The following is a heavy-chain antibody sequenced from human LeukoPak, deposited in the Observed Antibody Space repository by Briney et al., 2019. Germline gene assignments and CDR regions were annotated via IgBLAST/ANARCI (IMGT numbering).Heavy chain of an antibody. D-gene: IGHD2-2*02. CDR1: GGTFSSYA. CDR2: IIPIFGTA. Sequence: ASVKVSCKASGGTFSSYAISWVRQAPGQGLEWMGGIIPIFGTANYAQKFKGRVTITADKSTSTAYMELSSLRSEDTAVYYCARNPIYAQYYYYYYVDVVGKGTTVTVSS. CDR3: ARNPIYAQYYYYYYVDV. V-gene: IGHV1-69*06. J-gene: IGHJ6*03.